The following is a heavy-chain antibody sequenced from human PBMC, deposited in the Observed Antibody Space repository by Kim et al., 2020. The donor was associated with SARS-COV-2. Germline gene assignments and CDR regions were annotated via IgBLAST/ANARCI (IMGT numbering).Heavy chain of an antibody. J-gene: IGHJ6*02. CDR3: AKDSTYCSGGSCYFYYYYGMDV. V-gene: IGHV3-23*01. D-gene: IGHD2-15*01. Sequence: GGSLRLSCAASGFTFSSYAMSWVRQAPGKGLEWVSAISGSGGSTYYADSVKGRFTISRDNSKNTLYLQMNSLRAEDTAVYYCAKDSTYCSGGSCYFYYYYGMDVWGQGTTVTVSS. CDR1: GFTFSSYA. CDR2: ISGSGGST.